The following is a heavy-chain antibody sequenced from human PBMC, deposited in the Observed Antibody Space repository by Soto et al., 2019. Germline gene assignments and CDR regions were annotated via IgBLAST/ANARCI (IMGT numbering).Heavy chain of an antibody. D-gene: IGHD5-12*01. CDR1: GGTFNNYV. CDR2: IIPIFGTA. V-gene: IGHV1-69*01. Sequence: QVQLVQSGAEVKKPGSSVKVSCKASGGTFNNYVINWVRQAPGQGLEWMGGIIPIFGTANYAQKFQGRVTITADESTSTAYMELSSLRSEDTAVYYCAREDGYNPGWFDPWGQGTLVTVSS. CDR3: AREDGYNPGWFDP. J-gene: IGHJ5*02.